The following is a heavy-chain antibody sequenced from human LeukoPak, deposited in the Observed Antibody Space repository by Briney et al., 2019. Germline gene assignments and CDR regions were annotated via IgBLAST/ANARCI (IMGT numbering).Heavy chain of an antibody. CDR2: IRSKAYDGTT. V-gene: IGHV3-49*04. CDR1: GFTFGDYA. J-gene: IGHJ4*02. D-gene: IGHD2-15*01. Sequence: GGSLRLSCTVSGFTFGDYAMNWVRQAPGKGLEWLGLIRSKAYDGTTEYAASVKGRFNISRDDSRSIAVLQMNSLKTEDTAVYYCTRDRYCSGGSCYSGGLDYRGQGTLVTVSS. CDR3: TRDRYCSGGSCYSGGLDY.